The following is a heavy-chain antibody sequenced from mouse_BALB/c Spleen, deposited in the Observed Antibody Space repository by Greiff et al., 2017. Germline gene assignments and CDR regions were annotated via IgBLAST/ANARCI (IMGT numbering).Heavy chain of an antibody. CDR3: ARQVITYAMDY. CDR2: INPYNDGT. J-gene: IGHJ4*01. Sequence: VQLQQSGPELVKPGASVKMSCKASGYTFTSYVMHWVKQKPGQGLEWIGYINPYNDGTKYNEKFKGKATLTSDKSSSTAYMELSSLTSEDSAVYYCARQVITYAMDYWGQGTSVTVSS. V-gene: IGHV1-14*01. CDR1: GYTFTSYV. D-gene: IGHD2-4*01.